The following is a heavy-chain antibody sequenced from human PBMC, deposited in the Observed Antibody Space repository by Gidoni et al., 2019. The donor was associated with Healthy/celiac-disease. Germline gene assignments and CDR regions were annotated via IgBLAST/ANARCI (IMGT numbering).Heavy chain of an antibody. Sequence: EVQLVESGGGLVQPGRSLRLSCAASGFTFADYAMHGVRQAPGKGLEWVSGISWNSGSIGYADSVKGRFTISRDNAKNSLYLQMNSLRAEDTALYYCAKVNLAVGYSYAFDIWGQGTMVTVSS. J-gene: IGHJ3*02. CDR2: ISWNSGSI. CDR1: GFTFADYA. CDR3: AKVNLAVGYSYAFDI. D-gene: IGHD5-18*01. V-gene: IGHV3-9*01.